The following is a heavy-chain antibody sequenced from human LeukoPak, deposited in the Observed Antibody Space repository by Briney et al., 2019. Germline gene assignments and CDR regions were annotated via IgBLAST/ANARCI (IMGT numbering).Heavy chain of an antibody. CDR1: GFTFSSYA. D-gene: IGHD2-2*01. J-gene: IGHJ4*02. Sequence: GGSLRLSCAASGFTFSSYAMHWVRQAPGKGLEYVSAISSNGGSTYYANSVKGRFTISRDNSKNTLYLQMGSLRAEDMAVHYCARDRGIVVVPAALDYWGQGTLVTVSS. V-gene: IGHV3-64*01. CDR3: ARDRGIVVVPAALDY. CDR2: ISSNGGST.